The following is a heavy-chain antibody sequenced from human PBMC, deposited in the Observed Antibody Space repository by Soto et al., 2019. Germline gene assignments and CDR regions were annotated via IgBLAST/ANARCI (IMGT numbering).Heavy chain of an antibody. J-gene: IGHJ4*02. CDR3: AHSVHVRDIVVVVAATHFDY. CDR1: GFSLSTSGVG. D-gene: IGHD2-15*01. V-gene: IGHV2-5*02. Sequence: SGPTLVNPTQTLTLTCTFSGFSLSTSGVGVGWIRQPPGKALEWLALIYWDDDKRYSPSLKSRLTITKDTSKNQVVLTMTNMDPVDTATYYCAHSVHVRDIVVVVAATHFDYWGQGTLVTVSS. CDR2: IYWDDDK.